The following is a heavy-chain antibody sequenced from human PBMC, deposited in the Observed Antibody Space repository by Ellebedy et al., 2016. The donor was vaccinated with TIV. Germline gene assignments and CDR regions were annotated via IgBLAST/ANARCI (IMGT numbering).Heavy chain of an antibody. CDR2: IYYSGTT. D-gene: IGHD1-26*01. V-gene: IGHV4-59*01. J-gene: IGHJ4*02. CDR1: GGSISSYY. CDR3: ARFGIEGSADKVRHYLDY. Sequence: MPGGSLRLSCTVSGGSISSYYWSWIRQPPGKGLEWIGYIYYSGTTDYIPSLKSRVSISVDTSTNQFSLGLSSVTAADTAVYYCARFGIEGSADKVRHYLDYWGQGTLVTVSS.